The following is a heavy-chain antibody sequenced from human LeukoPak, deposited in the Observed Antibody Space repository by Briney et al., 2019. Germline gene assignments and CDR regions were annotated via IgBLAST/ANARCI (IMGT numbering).Heavy chain of an antibody. V-gene: IGHV4-34*01. Sequence: PSETLSLTCAVYGGSFSGYYWSWIRQPPGKGLEWIGEINHSGSTNYNPSLKSRVTISVDTSKNQFSLKLSSVTAADTAVYYCARGDSSGYYDDYWCQGTLVTVSS. CDR1: GGSFSGYY. CDR2: INHSGST. J-gene: IGHJ4*02. CDR3: ARGDSSGYYDDY. D-gene: IGHD3-22*01.